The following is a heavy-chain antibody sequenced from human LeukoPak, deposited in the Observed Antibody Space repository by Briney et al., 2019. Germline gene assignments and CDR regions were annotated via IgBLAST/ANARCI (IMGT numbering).Heavy chain of an antibody. CDR2: IYYSGST. D-gene: IGHD3-16*02. CDR1: GGSISSYY. V-gene: IGHV4-59*01. J-gene: IGHJ4*02. Sequence: SETLSLTCTVSGGSISSYYWSWIRQPPGKGLEWIGNIYYSGSTNYNPSLKSRVTMSVDTSKKQFSLKVSSVTAADTAVYYCATAGVSATIGGIILGYYFDYWGQGTLVTVSS. CDR3: ATAGVSATIGGIILGYYFDY.